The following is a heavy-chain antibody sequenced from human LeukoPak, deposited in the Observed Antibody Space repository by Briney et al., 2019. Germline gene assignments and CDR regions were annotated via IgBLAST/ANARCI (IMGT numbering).Heavy chain of an antibody. CDR3: ARDLRVRWSQLDY. V-gene: IGHV4-59*12. CDR1: GGSIHTYY. D-gene: IGHD4-23*01. Sequence: PSETLSLTCSVSGGSIHTYYWTWIRQSPGKGLEWIGNVYYSGSTYYNPSLKSRVTISVDTSKNQFSLKLSSVTAADTAVYYCARDLRVRWSQLDYWGQGTLVTVSS. CDR2: VYYSGST. J-gene: IGHJ4*02.